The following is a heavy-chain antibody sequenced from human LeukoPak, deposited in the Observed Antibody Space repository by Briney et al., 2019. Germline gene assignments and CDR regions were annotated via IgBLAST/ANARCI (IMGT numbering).Heavy chain of an antibody. CDR2: ISSDGSST. CDR3: ARDNNWNYPDY. J-gene: IGHJ4*02. V-gene: IGHV3-74*01. Sequence: GGSLRLSCAASGFTFSSYWMHWVRQAPGKGLVCVSRISSDGSSTRYADSVKGRFTISRDNAKNTLFLQMNSLRAEDTAVYYCARDNNWNYPDYWGQGTLVTVSS. CDR1: GFTFSSYW. D-gene: IGHD1-7*01.